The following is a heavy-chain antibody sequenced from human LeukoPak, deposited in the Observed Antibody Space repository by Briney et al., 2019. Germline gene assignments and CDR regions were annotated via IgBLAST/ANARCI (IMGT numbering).Heavy chain of an antibody. J-gene: IGHJ1*01. D-gene: IGHD1-26*01. Sequence: GGSLRLSCAASGFTFSSYSMNWVRQAPGKGLEWVSSISSSSSYIYYADSVKGRFTISRDNAKNSLYLQMNSLRAEDTAVYYCARSTRRDSEIALAEYFQHWGQGTLVTVSS. CDR1: GFTFSSYS. V-gene: IGHV3-21*04. CDR2: ISSSSSYI. CDR3: ARSTRRDSEIALAEYFQH.